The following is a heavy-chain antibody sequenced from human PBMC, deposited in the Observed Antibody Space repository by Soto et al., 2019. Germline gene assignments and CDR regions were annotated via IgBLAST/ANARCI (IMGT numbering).Heavy chain of an antibody. V-gene: IGHV2-5*02. CDR1: GFSVRTRGVG. J-gene: IGHJ4*02. CDR2: IYWDDDK. CDR3: VHRLHGVCDY. D-gene: IGHD3-10*01. Sequence: QITLKESGPTLVKPTQTLTLTCTFSGFSVRTRGVGVGWIRQPPRQALEWLELIYWDDDKRYNPSLKSRLTITKDTSKIHVVITMTNMDPVDAATYCCVHRLHGVCDYWGQGTMVTVSS.